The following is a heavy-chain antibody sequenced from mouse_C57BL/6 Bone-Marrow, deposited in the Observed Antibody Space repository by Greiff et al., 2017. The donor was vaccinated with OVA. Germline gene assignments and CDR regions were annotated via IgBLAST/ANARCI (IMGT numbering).Heavy chain of an antibody. CDR1: GFTFSDAW. CDR2: IRNKANNHAT. V-gene: IGHV6-6*01. D-gene: IGHD1-1*01. J-gene: IGHJ2*01. CDR3: TRQATLGADY. Sequence: EVKVEESGGGLVKPGGSMKLSCAASGFTFSDAWMDWVRQSPEKGLEWVAEIRNKANNHATYYDESVKGRFTISRDDANSIVYLQMNSLRAEDTGIYYCTRQATLGADYWGQGTTLTVSS.